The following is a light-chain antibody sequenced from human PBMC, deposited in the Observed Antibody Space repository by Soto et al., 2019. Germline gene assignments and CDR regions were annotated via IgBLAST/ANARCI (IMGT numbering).Light chain of an antibody. CDR2: KAS. V-gene: IGKV1-5*03. J-gene: IGKJ1*01. CDR1: QSISSW. Sequence: DIQMTQSPSTLSASVGDRVTITCRASQSISSWLAWYQQKPGKAPKLLIYKASSLESGVPSRFSGSASGTEFTLSISSLQPDDCATYYCQQYNSYSGTVGQGTKVDIK. CDR3: QQYNSYSGT.